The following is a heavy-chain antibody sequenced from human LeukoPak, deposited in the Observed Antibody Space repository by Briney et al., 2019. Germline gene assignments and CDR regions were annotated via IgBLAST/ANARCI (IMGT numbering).Heavy chain of an antibody. J-gene: IGHJ4*02. Sequence: PSQTLSLTCTVSGGSISSGSYYWSWIRQPAGKGLGWIGRIYTSGSTNYNPSLKSRVTISVDTSKNQFSLKLSSVTAADTAVYYCARGRYYDSSGFHPFFDNWGQGTLVGVSS. D-gene: IGHD3-22*01. CDR2: IYTSGST. CDR1: GGSISSGSYY. V-gene: IGHV4-61*02. CDR3: ARGRYYDSSGFHPFFDN.